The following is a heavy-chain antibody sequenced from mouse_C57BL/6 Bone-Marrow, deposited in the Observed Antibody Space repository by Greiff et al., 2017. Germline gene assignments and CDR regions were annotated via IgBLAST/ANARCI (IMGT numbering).Heavy chain of an antibody. CDR3: ARGGGNFYLDY. CDR2: INPGSGGT. D-gene: IGHD2-1*01. J-gene: IGHJ2*01. V-gene: IGHV1-54*01. Sequence: VQLQQSGAELVRPGTSVKVSCKASGYAFTNYLIEWVKQRPGQGLEWIGVINPGSGGTNYNEKFKGKATLTADKSSSTAYMQLSSLTSEYSAVYFCARGGGNFYLDYWGQGTTLTVSS. CDR1: GYAFTNYL.